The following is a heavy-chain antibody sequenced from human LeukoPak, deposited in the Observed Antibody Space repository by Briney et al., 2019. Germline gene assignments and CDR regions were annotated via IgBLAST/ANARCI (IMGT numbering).Heavy chain of an antibody. D-gene: IGHD2-2*01. CDR3: ARDMFRSRYCSSTSCYGAAFDI. Sequence: SVKVSCKASGGTFSSYAISWVRQAPGQGLEWMGRIIPILGIANYAQKFQGRVTITADKSTSTAYMELSSLRSEDTAVYYCARDMFRSRYCSSTSCYGAAFDIWGQGTMVTVSS. V-gene: IGHV1-69*04. J-gene: IGHJ3*02. CDR1: GGTFSSYA. CDR2: IIPILGIA.